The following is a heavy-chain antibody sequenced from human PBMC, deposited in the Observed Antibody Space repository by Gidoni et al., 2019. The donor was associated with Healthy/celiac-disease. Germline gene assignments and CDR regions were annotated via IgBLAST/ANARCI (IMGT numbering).Heavy chain of an antibody. CDR1: GGTFSSYA. Sequence: QVQLVQSGAEVKKPGSSVKVSCKASGGTFSSYAISWVRQAPGPGLEWMGGIIPIFGTANYAQTFQGRVTITADESTSTAYMELSSLRSEDTAVYYCAREDSGWYARRIWYFDLWGRGTLVTVSS. CDR3: AREDSGWYARRIWYFDL. V-gene: IGHV1-69*01. D-gene: IGHD6-19*01. CDR2: IIPIFGTA. J-gene: IGHJ2*01.